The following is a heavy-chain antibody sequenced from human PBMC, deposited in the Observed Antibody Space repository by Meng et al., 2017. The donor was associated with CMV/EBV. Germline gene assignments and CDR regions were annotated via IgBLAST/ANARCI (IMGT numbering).Heavy chain of an antibody. CDR1: GYTFTNYW. D-gene: IGHD3-3*01. CDR3: ALKLLVPVGAFDV. CDR2: IYPGDSET. J-gene: IGHJ3*01. V-gene: IGHV5-51*01. Sequence: GGSLRLSCKASGYTFTNYWIGWVRQMPGKGLEWMGIIYPGDSETRYSPSFQGQVTISADKSISTAYLQWSSLQASDPAIYYCALKLLVPVGAFDVWGQGTMVTVSS.